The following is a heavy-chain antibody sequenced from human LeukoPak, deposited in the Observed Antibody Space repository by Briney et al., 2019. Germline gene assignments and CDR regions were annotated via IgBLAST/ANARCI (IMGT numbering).Heavy chain of an antibody. V-gene: IGHV3-23*01. Sequence: GGSLRLSCAASGFTFSSYAMSWVRQAPGKGLEWASTISGSGGSTYYADSVKGRFTISRDNSKNTLYLQMNSLRAEDTAIYYCAKATVDTAIDDYFDYWGQGTLVTVSS. D-gene: IGHD5-18*01. CDR1: GFTFSSYA. J-gene: IGHJ4*02. CDR3: AKATVDTAIDDYFDY. CDR2: ISGSGGST.